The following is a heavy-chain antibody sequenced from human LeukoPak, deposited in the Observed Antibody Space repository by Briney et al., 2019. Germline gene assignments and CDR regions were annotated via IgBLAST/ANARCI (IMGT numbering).Heavy chain of an antibody. CDR2: IYYSGST. Sequence: PSETLSLTCTVSGGSISSSSYYWGWIRQPPGKGLEWIGSIYYSGSTYYNPSLKSRVTISVDTSKNQFSLKLSSVTAADTAVYYCAGYYGPDAFDIWGQGTMATVSS. J-gene: IGHJ3*02. V-gene: IGHV4-39*01. CDR1: GGSISSSSYY. D-gene: IGHD2/OR15-2a*01. CDR3: AGYYGPDAFDI.